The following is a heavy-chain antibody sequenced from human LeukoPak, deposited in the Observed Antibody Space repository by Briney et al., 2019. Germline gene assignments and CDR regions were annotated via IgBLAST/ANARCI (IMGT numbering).Heavy chain of an antibody. CDR1: GFTFGTHT. CDR3: ARDLNSGHFDY. CDR2: ISYDGSNK. J-gene: IGHJ4*02. V-gene: IGHV3-30*04. D-gene: IGHD3-10*01. Sequence: GGSLRLSCTTSGFTFGTHTMHWFRQAPGKGLEWVAVISYDGSNKYYADSVKGRFTISRDNSKNTLYLQMNSLRAEDTAVYYCARDLNSGHFDYWGQGTLVTVSS.